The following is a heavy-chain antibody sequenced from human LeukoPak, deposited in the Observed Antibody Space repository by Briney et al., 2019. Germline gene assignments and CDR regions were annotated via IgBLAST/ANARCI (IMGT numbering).Heavy chain of an antibody. CDR2: IYYSGST. J-gene: IGHJ3*02. D-gene: IGHD3-3*01. CDR3: AGARYYDFWSGYYTGPLAFDI. V-gene: IGHV4-30-4*08. CDR1: GGSISSGDYY. Sequence: SETLSLTCTVSGGSISSGDYYWSWIRQPPGKGLEWIGYIYYSGSTYYNPSLKSRVTISVDTSKNQFSLKLSSVTAADTAVYYCAGARYYDFWSGYYTGPLAFDIWGQGTMVTVSS.